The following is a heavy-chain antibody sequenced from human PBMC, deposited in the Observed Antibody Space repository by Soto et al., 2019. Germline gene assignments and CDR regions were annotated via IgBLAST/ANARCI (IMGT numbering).Heavy chain of an antibody. J-gene: IGHJ6*03. Sequence: GGSLRLSCAASGFTFDDYAMHWVRQAPGKGLEWVSGISWNSGSIGYADSVKGRFTISRDNAKNSLYLQMNSLRAEDTALYYCVKSEVVPAAMSFYYYMDVWGKGTTVTVSS. D-gene: IGHD2-2*01. V-gene: IGHV3-9*01. CDR2: ISWNSGSI. CDR3: VKSEVVPAAMSFYYYMDV. CDR1: GFTFDDYA.